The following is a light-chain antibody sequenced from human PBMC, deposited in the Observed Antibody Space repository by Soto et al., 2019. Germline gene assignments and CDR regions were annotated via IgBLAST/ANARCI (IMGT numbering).Light chain of an antibody. J-gene: IGKJ1*01. Sequence: DIQMTQSPPTLSATAGDRVTMTCRASQSISAWLAWYQQKPGKAPKLLIYDASVLTSVVPLRFSGSGSGTEFTLTITHLQPDDFATSYRQQYENYWTFGQGTKVEIK. CDR1: QSISAW. V-gene: IGKV1-5*01. CDR2: DAS. CDR3: QQYENYWT.